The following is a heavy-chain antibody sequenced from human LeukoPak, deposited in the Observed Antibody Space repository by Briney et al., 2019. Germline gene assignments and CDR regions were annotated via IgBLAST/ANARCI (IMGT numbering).Heavy chain of an antibody. D-gene: IGHD1-1*01. CDR2: ISGSGGST. CDR1: GFTFSSYA. V-gene: IGHV3-23*01. CDR3: ARGWKRYYFDY. J-gene: IGHJ4*02. Sequence: QPGGSLRLSCAASGFTFSSYAMSWVRQAPGKGLEWVSAISGSGGSTYYADSVKGRFTISRDNAKNSLYLQMNSLRAEDTAVYYCARGWKRYYFDYWGQGTLVTVSS.